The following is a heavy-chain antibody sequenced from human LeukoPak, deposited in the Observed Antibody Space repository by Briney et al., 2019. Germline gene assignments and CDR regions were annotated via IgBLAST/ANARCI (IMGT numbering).Heavy chain of an antibody. J-gene: IGHJ3*02. Sequence: SETLSLTCTVSGGSISGYYWSWIRQPPGKGLEWIGYIYHSGSTYYNPSLKSRVTISVDRSKNQFSLKLSSVTAADTAVYYCARCPGSYYAFAFDIWGQGTMVTVSS. CDR2: IYHSGST. D-gene: IGHD1-26*01. CDR1: GGSISGYY. CDR3: ARCPGSYYAFAFDI. V-gene: IGHV4-59*12.